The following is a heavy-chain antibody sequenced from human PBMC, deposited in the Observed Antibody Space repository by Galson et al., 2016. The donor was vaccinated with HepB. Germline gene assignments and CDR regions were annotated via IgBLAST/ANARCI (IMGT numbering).Heavy chain of an antibody. CDR1: GFTFSSYS. CDR3: ARGFWFGLGRKYGMDV. CDR2: IRSSSNTI. Sequence: SLRLSCAASGFTFSSYSMNRVRQAPGKGLEGVSYIRSSSNTIYYAASVKGRFTISRDNAKNSLFLQMKSLRDEDTAVYYCARGFWFGLGRKYGMDVWGQGTTVTVSS. V-gene: IGHV3-48*02. D-gene: IGHD3-10*01. J-gene: IGHJ6*02.